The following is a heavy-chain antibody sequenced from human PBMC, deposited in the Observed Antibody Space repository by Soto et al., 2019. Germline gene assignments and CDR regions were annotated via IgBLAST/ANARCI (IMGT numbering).Heavy chain of an antibody. D-gene: IGHD5-12*01. J-gene: IGHJ4*02. V-gene: IGHV1-18*01. CDR3: ASDLSGGYDLDYVDY. Sequence: QLQLVQSGAEVKKPGASVKVSCKAAGYTFSNYAIKWVRQAPGQGLEWMGWISAHNGNTNYAEKFQGRVAMSTDTSTNTADMDLRSLRSDDTAVYYCASDLSGGYDLDYVDYWGEGTLVTVSS. CDR1: GYTFSNYA. CDR2: ISAHNGNT.